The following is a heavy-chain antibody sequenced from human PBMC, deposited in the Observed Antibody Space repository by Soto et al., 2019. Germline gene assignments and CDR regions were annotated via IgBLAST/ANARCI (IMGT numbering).Heavy chain of an antibody. Sequence: SETLSLTCAISGGSISSSNWWGWIRQPPGKGLEWIGSIYYSGSTYYNPSLKSRVTISVDTSKNQFSLKLSSVTAADTAVYYCDSSSYGMDVWGQGTTVTVSS. D-gene: IGHD6-6*01. CDR3: DSSSYGMDV. V-gene: IGHV4-39*01. CDR2: IYYSGST. CDR1: GGSISSSNW. J-gene: IGHJ6*02.